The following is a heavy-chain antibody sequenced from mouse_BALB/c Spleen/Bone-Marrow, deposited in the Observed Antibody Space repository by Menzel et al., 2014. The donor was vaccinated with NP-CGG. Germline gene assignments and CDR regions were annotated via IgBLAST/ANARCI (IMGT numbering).Heavy chain of an antibody. V-gene: IGHV1-20*02. J-gene: IGHJ2*01. CDR2: INPYNGDT. D-gene: IGHD2-14*01. Sequence: EVQLQQSGPELVKPGASVKIFCKASGYSFTGYFMNWVMQSHGKSLEWIGRINPYNGDTFYNQKFKGKAALTVDKSSSTAHMELRSLASEDSAVYYCARCNYRYDGDFDYWGQGTTLTVSS. CDR3: ARCNYRYDGDFDY. CDR1: GYSFTGYF.